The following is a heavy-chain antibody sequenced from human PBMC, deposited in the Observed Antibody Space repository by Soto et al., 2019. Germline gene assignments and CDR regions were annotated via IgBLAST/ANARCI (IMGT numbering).Heavy chain of an antibody. V-gene: IGHV3-23*01. CDR2: MSGSGGST. CDR1: GFTFSGYA. J-gene: IGHJ6*02. D-gene: IGHD3-3*01. CDR3: AKALEYYESWSGYYAYYGMDV. Sequence: GGSLRLCCAASGFTFSGYAMSWVRQSPGKGLEWLSAMSGSGGSTYYADSVEGRFTISRDNSKNRLSMQMNSLRDEDTAVYDCAKALEYYESWSGYYAYYGMDVWGQGTTVTVSS.